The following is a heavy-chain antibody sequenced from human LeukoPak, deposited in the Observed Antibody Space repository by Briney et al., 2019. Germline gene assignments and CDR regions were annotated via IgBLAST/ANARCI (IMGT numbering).Heavy chain of an antibody. J-gene: IGHJ4*02. CDR3: AKDPALSGIAARPFDY. CDR1: GFTFTSYS. D-gene: IGHD6-6*01. Sequence: PGGSLRLSCVASGFTFTSYSMNWFRQAPGKGLEWVSAISGSGGSTYYADSVKGRFTISRDNSKNTLYLQMNSLRAEDTAVYYCAKDPALSGIAARPFDYWGQGTLVTVSS. V-gene: IGHV3-23*01. CDR2: ISGSGGST.